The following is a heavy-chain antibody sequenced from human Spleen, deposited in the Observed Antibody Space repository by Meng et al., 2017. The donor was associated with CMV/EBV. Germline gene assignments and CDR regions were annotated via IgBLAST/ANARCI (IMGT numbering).Heavy chain of an antibody. CDR1: GGSISSYY. CDR3: ARWGLWFGELSFDY. J-gene: IGHJ4*02. D-gene: IGHD3-10*01. CDR2: IYTSGST. V-gene: IGHV4-4*07. Sequence: QAQLQESGPGLVKPSETLSLTCTVSGGSISSYYWSWIRQPAGKGLEWIGRIYTSGSTNYNPSLKSRVTMSVDTSKNQFSLKLSSVTAADTAVYYCARWGLWFGELSFDYWGQGTLVTVSS.